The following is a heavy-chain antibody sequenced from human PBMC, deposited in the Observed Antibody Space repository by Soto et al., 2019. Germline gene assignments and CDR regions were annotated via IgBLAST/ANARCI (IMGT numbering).Heavy chain of an antibody. CDR3: ARSTYCSSTSCPNDFDY. V-gene: IGHV3-11*01. CDR2: ISSSGSTI. D-gene: IGHD2-2*01. Sequence: GGSLRLSCAASGFTFSDYYMSWIRQAPGKGLEWVSYISSSGSTIYYADSVKGRFTISRDNAKNSLYPQMNSLRAEDTAVYYCARSTYCSSTSCPNDFDYWGQGTLVTVSS. J-gene: IGHJ4*02. CDR1: GFTFSDYY.